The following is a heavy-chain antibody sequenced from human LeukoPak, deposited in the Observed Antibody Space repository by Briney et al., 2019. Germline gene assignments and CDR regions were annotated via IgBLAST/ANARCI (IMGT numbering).Heavy chain of an antibody. Sequence: SETLSLTCTVSGGSVSSGSYYWSWIRQPPGKGLEWIGYIYYSGSTNYNPSLKSRVTISVDTSKNQFSLKLSSVTAADTAVYYCARPRYNWNYVGGNWFDPWGQGTLVTVSS. J-gene: IGHJ5*02. CDR1: GGSVSSGSYY. V-gene: IGHV4-61*01. D-gene: IGHD1-7*01. CDR2: IYYSGST. CDR3: ARPRYNWNYVGGNWFDP.